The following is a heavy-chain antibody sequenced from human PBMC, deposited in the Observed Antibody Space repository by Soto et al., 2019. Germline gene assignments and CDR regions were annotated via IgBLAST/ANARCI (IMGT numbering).Heavy chain of an antibody. V-gene: IGHV1-18*01. Sequence: GASVKVSCKASGYTFTSYGISWVRQAPGQGLEWMGWISAYNGNTNYAQKLQGRVTMTTDTSTSTAYMELRSLRSDDTAVYYCARXVGYFDYYYYGMDVWGQGTTVTVSS. CDR1: GYTFTSYG. CDR3: ARXVGYFDYYYYGMDV. CDR2: ISAYNGNT. J-gene: IGHJ6*02. D-gene: IGHD3-22*01.